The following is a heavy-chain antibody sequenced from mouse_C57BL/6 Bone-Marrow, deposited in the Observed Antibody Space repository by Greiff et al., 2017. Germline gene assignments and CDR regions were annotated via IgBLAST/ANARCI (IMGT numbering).Heavy chain of an antibody. CDR3: ARGGPSFAY. CDR1: GYTFTSYW. J-gene: IGHJ3*01. D-gene: IGHD1-1*02. V-gene: IGHV1-64*01. CDR2: IHPNSGST. Sequence: QVQLQQPGAELVKPGASVKLSCKASGYTFTSYWMHWVKQRPGQGLEWIGMIHPNSGSTNYNAKFKSKATLTVDKSSSTAYMQLSSLTSEDSAVYYCARGGPSFAYWGQGTLVTVSA.